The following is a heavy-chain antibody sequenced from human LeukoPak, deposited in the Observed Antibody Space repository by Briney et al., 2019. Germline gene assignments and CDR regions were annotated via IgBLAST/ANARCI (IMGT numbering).Heavy chain of an antibody. CDR3: AKAGTDYYDSSGYYYVGYFDY. J-gene: IGHJ4*02. D-gene: IGHD3-22*01. Sequence: GGSLRLSCAASGFTFSSYGMHWVRQAPGKGLEWVAFIRYDGRNKYYADSVKGRFTISRDNSKNTLYLQMNSLRAEDTAVYYCAKAGTDYYDSSGYYYVGYFDYWGQGTLVTVSS. CDR2: IRYDGRNK. V-gene: IGHV3-30*02. CDR1: GFTFSSYG.